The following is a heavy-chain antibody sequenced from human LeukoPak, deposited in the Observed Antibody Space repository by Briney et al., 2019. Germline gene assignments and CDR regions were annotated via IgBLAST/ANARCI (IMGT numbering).Heavy chain of an antibody. CDR3: ARAGRERWLQFFLDDY. CDR2: VNPSGGST. J-gene: IGHJ4*02. V-gene: IGHV1-46*01. D-gene: IGHD5-24*01. Sequence: ASVKVPCKASGYTFTSYYMHWVRQAPGQGLEWMGIVNPSGGSTSYAQKFQGRVTMTRDMSTSTVYMELSSLRSEDTAVYYCARAGRERWLQFFLDDYWGQGTLVTVSS. CDR1: GYTFTSYY.